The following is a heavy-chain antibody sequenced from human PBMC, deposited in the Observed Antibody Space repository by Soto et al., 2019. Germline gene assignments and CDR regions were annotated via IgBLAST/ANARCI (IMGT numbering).Heavy chain of an antibody. V-gene: IGHV4-34*01. CDR1: GQSFSGHS. D-gene: IGHD1-1*01. J-gene: IGHJ4*02. CDR3: ARGSGIVALPGELEDVKYDY. Sequence: QVQLQQWGAGLVKPSETLSLSCAVYGQSFSGHSWAWIRQHPGKGLEWIGEINESGSTYYNPSLKSRVTISTDTSKNQFSLKLSSVSAADTAAYFCARGSGIVALPGELEDVKYDYWGQGTLVNVSS. CDR2: INESGST.